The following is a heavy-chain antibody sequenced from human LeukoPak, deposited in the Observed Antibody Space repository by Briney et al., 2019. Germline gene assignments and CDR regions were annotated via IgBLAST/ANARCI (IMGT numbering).Heavy chain of an antibody. Sequence: RGSLRLSCAASGFTFSSYAMTWVRQAPGKGLEWVSGINSGETTYYADSVKGRFTISRDNSKNTLYLQMNSLRAEDTAVYYCVRDFSAGIWGQGTLVTVSS. D-gene: IGHD1-1*01. J-gene: IGHJ4*02. V-gene: IGHV3-23*01. CDR2: INSGETT. CDR3: VRDFSAGI. CDR1: GFTFSSYA.